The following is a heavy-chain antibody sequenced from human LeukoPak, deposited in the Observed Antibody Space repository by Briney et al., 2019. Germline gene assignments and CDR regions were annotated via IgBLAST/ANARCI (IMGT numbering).Heavy chain of an antibody. V-gene: IGHV1-69*04. CDR1: GYTLTELS. D-gene: IGHD1-26*01. CDR2: IIPILGIA. J-gene: IGHJ4*02. CDR3: ARDGGATRPTADDY. Sequence: GASVKVSCKVSGYTLTELSMHWVRQAPGQGLEWMGRIIPILGIANYAQKFQGRVTITADKSTSTAYMELSSLRSEDTAVYYCARDGGATRPTADDYWGQGTLVTVSS.